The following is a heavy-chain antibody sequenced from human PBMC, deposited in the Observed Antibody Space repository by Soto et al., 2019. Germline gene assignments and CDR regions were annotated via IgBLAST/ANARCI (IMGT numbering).Heavy chain of an antibody. D-gene: IGHD2-2*01. CDR3: ARGAAYCTSPRWYDYYGMDV. Sequence: ASVKVSCKTSGCTFSSYVMQWVRQAPVHSLEWMACIYAGNGNTKYSHKFPCGVTINRDTSASTTYMQRSSMRTEDTAVYYCARGAAYCTSPRWYDYYGMDVWG. J-gene: IGHJ6*04. V-gene: IGHV1-3*01. CDR2: IYAGNGNT. CDR1: GCTFSSYV.